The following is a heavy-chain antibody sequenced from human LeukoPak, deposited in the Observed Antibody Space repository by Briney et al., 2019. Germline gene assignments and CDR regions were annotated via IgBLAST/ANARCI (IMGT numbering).Heavy chain of an antibody. J-gene: IGHJ6*02. CDR1: GFTFSSYA. CDR3: ARDIGRITMVRGVIRYGMDV. CDR2: ISYDGSNK. V-gene: IGHV3-30-3*01. Sequence: GGSLRLSCAASGFTFSSYAMHWVRQAPGKGLVWVAVISYDGSNKYYADSVKGRFTISRDNSKNTLYLQMNSLRAEDTAVYYCARDIGRITMVRGVIRYGMDVWGQGTTVTVSS. D-gene: IGHD3-10*01.